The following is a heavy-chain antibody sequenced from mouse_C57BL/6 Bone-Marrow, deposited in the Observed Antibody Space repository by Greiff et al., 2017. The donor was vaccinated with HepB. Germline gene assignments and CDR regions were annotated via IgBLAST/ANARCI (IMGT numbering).Heavy chain of an antibody. CDR2: IDPENGDT. D-gene: IGHD1-1*01. Sequence: EVQLQQSGAELVRPGASVKLSCTASGFNIKDDYMHWVKQRPEQGLEWIGWIDPENGDTEYASKFQGKATITADTSSNTAYLQLSSLTSEDTAVYYCTYYYGRSYGYWYFDVWGTGTTVTVSS. J-gene: IGHJ1*03. CDR1: GFNIKDDY. V-gene: IGHV14-4*01. CDR3: TYYYGRSYGYWYFDV.